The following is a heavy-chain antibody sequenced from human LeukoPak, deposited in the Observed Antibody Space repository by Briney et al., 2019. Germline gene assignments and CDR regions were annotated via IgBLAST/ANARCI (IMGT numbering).Heavy chain of an antibody. D-gene: IGHD3-10*01. V-gene: IGHV4-59*01. CDR3: ARGGDYYGSGRPFDY. CDR2: IYYSGSS. Sequence: SETLSLTCSVSDDSITMYYWTWIRQPPGKGLEWIGYIYYSGSSNYNPSLKSQVTISVDTSKNQFSLKLSSVTAADTAVYYCARGGDYYGSGRPFDYWGQGALLTVSS. J-gene: IGHJ4*02. CDR1: DDSITMYY.